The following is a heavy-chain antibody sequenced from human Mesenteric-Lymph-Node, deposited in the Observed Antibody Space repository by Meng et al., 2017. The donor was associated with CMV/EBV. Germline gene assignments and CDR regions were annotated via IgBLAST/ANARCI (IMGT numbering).Heavy chain of an antibody. J-gene: IGHJ6*02. CDR3: AKDGNLDYGSGSYFYYYYGMDV. D-gene: IGHD3-10*01. CDR1: GFTFSSYG. Sequence: GGSLRLSCAASGFTFSSYGMHWVRQAPGKGLEWVAFIRYDGSNKYYADSVKGRFTISRDNSKNTLYLQMNSLRAEDTAVYYCAKDGNLDYGSGSYFYYYYGMDVWGQGTTVTVSS. CDR2: IRYDGSNK. V-gene: IGHV3-30*02.